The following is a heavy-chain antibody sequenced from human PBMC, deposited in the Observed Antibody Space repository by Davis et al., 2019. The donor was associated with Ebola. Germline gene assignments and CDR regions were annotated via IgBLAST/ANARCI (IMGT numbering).Heavy chain of an antibody. CDR1: GGSVSSGSYY. CDR3: ARDRSYDSSGYYDY. D-gene: IGHD3-22*01. Sequence: SETLSLTCTVSGGSVSSGSYYWSWIRQPPGKGLEWIGYIYYSGSTNYNPSLKSRVTISVDTSKNQFSLKLSSVTAADTAVYYCARDRSYDSSGYYDYWGQGTLVTVSS. V-gene: IGHV4-61*01. CDR2: IYYSGST. J-gene: IGHJ4*02.